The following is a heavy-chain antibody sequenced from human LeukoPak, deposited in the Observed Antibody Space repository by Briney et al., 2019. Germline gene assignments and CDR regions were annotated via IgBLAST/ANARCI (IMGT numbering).Heavy chain of an antibody. CDR2: INPSGGST. CDR3: ARESARVIVVVVAATGAFDI. Sequence: ASVKVSCKASGYTFTSYYMHWVRQAPGQGLEWMGLINPSGGSTSYAQKFQGRVTMTRDTSTSTVYMELSSLRSEDTAVYYCARESARVIVVVVAATGAFDIWGQGTMVTVSS. J-gene: IGHJ3*02. V-gene: IGHV1-46*01. CDR1: GYTFTSYY. D-gene: IGHD2-15*01.